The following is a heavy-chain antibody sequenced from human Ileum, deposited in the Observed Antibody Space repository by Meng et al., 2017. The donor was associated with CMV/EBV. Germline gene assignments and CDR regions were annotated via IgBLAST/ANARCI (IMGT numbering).Heavy chain of an antibody. CDR1: GYTFTSYG. J-gene: IGHJ4*02. CDR2: ISAYNGNT. D-gene: IGHD2-2*02. Sequence: SVKVSCKASGYTFTSYGISWVRQAPGQGLEWMGWISAYNGNTNYAQKLQGRVTMTTDTSTSTAYMELRSLRSDDTAVYYCARDSTRYCSSTSCYSGYWGQGNLVTCCS. CDR3: ARDSTRYCSSTSCYSGY. V-gene: IGHV1-18*01.